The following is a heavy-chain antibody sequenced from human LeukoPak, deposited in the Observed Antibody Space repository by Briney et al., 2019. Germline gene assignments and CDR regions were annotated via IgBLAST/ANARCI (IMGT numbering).Heavy chain of an antibody. D-gene: IGHD2-21*02. CDR1: GFTFSSYA. CDR3: AKGLGLTAIPLWVAFDM. CDR2: ISGSGGST. V-gene: IGHV3-23*01. J-gene: IGHJ3*02. Sequence: PGGSLRLSCAASGFTFSSYAMSWVRQAPGKGLEWVSAISGSGGSTYYADSVRGRFTISRDNSKNTLYLQMNSLRAEDTAVYYCAKGLGLTAIPLWVAFDMWGQGTMVTVSS.